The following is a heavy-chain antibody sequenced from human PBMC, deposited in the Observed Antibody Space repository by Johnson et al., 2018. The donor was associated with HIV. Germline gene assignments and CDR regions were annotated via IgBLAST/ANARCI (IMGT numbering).Heavy chain of an antibody. CDR3: ARGWQQRAFDI. CDR2: ISGSGGRT. J-gene: IGHJ3*02. D-gene: IGHD6-13*01. Sequence: VQLLESGGGLVQPGGSLRLSCAASGFTFSSYAMSWVRQAPGQGLEWVSGISGSGGRTYYADSVKGRFTISRYNSKNTLYLQMNSLRAEDTAVYYCARGWQQRAFDIWGQGTMVTVSS. V-gene: IGHV3-23*01. CDR1: GFTFSSYA.